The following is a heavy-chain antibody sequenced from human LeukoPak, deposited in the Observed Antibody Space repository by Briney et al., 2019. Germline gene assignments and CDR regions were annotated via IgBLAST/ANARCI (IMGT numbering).Heavy chain of an antibody. CDR1: GGSFSGYY. J-gene: IGHJ4*02. CDR2: INHSGST. D-gene: IGHD6-13*01. V-gene: IGHV4-34*01. CDR3: ARDDSSSWYEFDY. Sequence: SETLSLTCAVYGGSFSGYYWSWIRQPPGKGLEWIGEINHSGSTNYNPSLKSRVTISVDTSKNQFSLKLSSATAAGTAVYYCARDDSSSWYEFDYWGQGTLVTVSS.